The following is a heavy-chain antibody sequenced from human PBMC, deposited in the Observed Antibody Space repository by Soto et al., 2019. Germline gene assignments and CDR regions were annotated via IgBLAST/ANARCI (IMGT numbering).Heavy chain of an antibody. CDR3: AKEESPYSGSRRPFDY. CDR2: AHHSGRT. J-gene: IGHJ4*02. CDR1: GDSMSSSNW. V-gene: IGHV4-4*02. D-gene: IGHD1-26*01. Sequence: PSETLSLTCTVSGDSMSSSNWWNWVRQPPGKGLEWIGEAHHSGRTNYNPSLKSRVTISVDRSQNLFSLKLASVTAADTAVYYCAKEESPYSGSRRPFDYWGQGTLVTVS.